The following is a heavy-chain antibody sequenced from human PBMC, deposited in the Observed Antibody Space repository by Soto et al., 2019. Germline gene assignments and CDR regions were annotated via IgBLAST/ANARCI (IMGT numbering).Heavy chain of an antibody. V-gene: IGHV1-2*02. J-gene: IGHJ4*02. CDR3: ARDRGAVRASQYDFDN. CDR1: GYTFTGHY. CDR2: VNPNSDAI. Sequence: QVQLVQSGAEVRKPGASVKVSCKASGYTFTGHYIHWVRQAPGQGLEWMGWVNPNSDAINYAQKFQGRVTMTGDTSISTAYMELSRLRSDDTAVYFWARDRGAVRASQYDFDNWGQGTLVTVSS. D-gene: IGHD3-10*01.